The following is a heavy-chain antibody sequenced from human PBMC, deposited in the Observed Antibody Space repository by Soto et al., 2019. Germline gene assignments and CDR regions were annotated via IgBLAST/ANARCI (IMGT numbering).Heavy chain of an antibody. D-gene: IGHD5-12*01. CDR2: VKDGGHT. J-gene: IGHJ4*02. CDR1: GGSLSGYY. V-gene: IGHV4-34*01. CDR3: ARGQEGVVATH. Sequence: QVQLQQWGPGLLKPSETLSLNCAVTGGSLSGYYWSWIRQAPGKGLEWIGEVKDGGHTNYSPSLRGRVTISSDTSNTQFSLRLNSVTAADTGVYYCARGQEGVVATHWDQGSLVTVSS.